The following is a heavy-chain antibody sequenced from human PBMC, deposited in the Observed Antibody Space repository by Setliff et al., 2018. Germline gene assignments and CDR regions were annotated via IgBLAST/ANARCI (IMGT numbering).Heavy chain of an antibody. J-gene: IGHJ4*02. D-gene: IGHD1-1*01. CDR2: IYYTGST. Sequence: ETLSLTCTVSGGSISSSSHYWGWIRQPPGKGLEWIGSIYYTGSTYYNPSLKSRVTMSVDTSKRQFSLKLGSATAADTVVYYCARDMGQPYYFESWGLGTPVTVSS. CDR3: ARDMGQPYYFES. CDR1: GGSISSSSHY. V-gene: IGHV4-39*07.